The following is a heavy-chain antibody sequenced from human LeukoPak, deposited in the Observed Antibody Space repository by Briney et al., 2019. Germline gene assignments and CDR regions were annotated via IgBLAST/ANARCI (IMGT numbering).Heavy chain of an antibody. V-gene: IGHV4-39*07. Sequence: SETLSLTCTVSGDSITSGSYYWGWIRQPRGKGLEWIGNIFNGGSTYYNPSLKSRVTISLDTSKNQFSLRLTSVTAADTAVYFCARSRGVPKWFGPWGQGTLVTVSS. CDR3: ARSRGVPKWFGP. D-gene: IGHD5-24*01. CDR2: IFNGGST. CDR1: GDSITSGSYY. J-gene: IGHJ5*02.